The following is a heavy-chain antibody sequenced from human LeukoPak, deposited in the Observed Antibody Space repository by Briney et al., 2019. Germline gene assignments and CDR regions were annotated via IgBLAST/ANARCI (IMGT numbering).Heavy chain of an antibody. CDR3: ARFRRITMVRGVMYDH. D-gene: IGHD3-10*01. V-gene: IGHV4-4*07. CDR1: GGSISSYY. Sequence: SETLSLTCTVSGGSISSYYWSWIRQPAGKGLEWIGRIYTSGSTNYNPSLKSRVTMSVDTSKNQFSLKLSSVTAADTAVYYCARFRRITMVRGVMYDHWGQGTLVAVSS. J-gene: IGHJ4*02. CDR2: IYTSGST.